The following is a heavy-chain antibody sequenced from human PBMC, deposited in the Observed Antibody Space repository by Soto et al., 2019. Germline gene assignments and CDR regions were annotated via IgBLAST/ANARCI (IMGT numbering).Heavy chain of an antibody. J-gene: IGHJ4*02. CDR2: ISAYNGNT. V-gene: IGHV1-18*01. Sequence: ASVKVSCKASGYTFTSYGISWVRQAPGQGLEWMGWISAYNGNTNYAQKLQGRVTMTTDTSTSTAYMELRSLRAEDTAVYYCAKDRTMIVVVIMVYWGQGTLVTVSS. D-gene: IGHD3-22*01. CDR1: GYTFTSYG. CDR3: AKDRTMIVVVIMVY.